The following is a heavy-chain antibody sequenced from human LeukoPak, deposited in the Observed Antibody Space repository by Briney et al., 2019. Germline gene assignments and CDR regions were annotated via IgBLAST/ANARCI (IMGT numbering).Heavy chain of an antibody. CDR2: IYYSGST. J-gene: IGHJ4*02. CDR1: GGSISSRSYH. CDR3: ARIRITMVRGVIMGYYFDY. D-gene: IGHD3-10*01. V-gene: IGHV4-39*07. Sequence: SKTLSLTCTVSGGSISSRSYHWGWIRQPPGKGLEWIGSIYYSGSTKYNPSLKSRVTISVDTSKNQFSLKLSSVTAADTAVYYCARIRITMVRGVIMGYYFDYWGQGTLVTVSS.